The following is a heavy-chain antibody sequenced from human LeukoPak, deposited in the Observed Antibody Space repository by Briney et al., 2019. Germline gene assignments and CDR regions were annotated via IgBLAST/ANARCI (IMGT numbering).Heavy chain of an antibody. CDR2: ISNTGGPT. Sequence: GGSLRLSCAASGFTFSSYAMSWVRQAPGKGLEWVSGISNTGGPTYYADSVKGRFTISRDNSKNTLYLQMNSLRAEDTAVYYCAKDRGWGYYYDSSGYYYAPYWGQGTLVTVSS. CDR1: GFTFSSYA. D-gene: IGHD3-22*01. J-gene: IGHJ4*02. V-gene: IGHV3-23*01. CDR3: AKDRGWGYYYDSSGYYYAPY.